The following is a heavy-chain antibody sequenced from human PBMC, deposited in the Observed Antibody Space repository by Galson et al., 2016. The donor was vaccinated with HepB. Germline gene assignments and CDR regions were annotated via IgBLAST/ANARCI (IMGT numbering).Heavy chain of an antibody. CDR2: INPSDGST. D-gene: IGHD2-21*02. Sequence: SVKVSCKASGYTFNNYFMHWVRQAPGQGLEWMGLINPSDGSTKYAQKFQGRVTMTRDTSTSTVYMELSSLRSDDTALSYCARPGGGGDGSWFDTWGQGTLVTVSS. V-gene: IGHV1-46*02. J-gene: IGHJ5*02. CDR3: ARPGGGGDGSWFDT. CDR1: GYTFNNYF.